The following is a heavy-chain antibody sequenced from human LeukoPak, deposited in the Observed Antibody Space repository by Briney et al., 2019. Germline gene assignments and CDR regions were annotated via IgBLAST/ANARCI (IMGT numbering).Heavy chain of an antibody. CDR2: IKEDGSEK. CDR3: ATYTNWVAGDV. V-gene: IGHV3-7*01. CDR1: GFTFCESW. J-gene: IGHJ6*02. Sequence: GGSLRLSCAASGFTFCESWMSWVRPALGQGLEGGAAIKEDGSEKDYADSVKGRFTISRDNAKNSLYLQMNSLRAEDTAVYHCATYTNWVAGDVWGQGTTVSVSS. D-gene: IGHD1-1*01.